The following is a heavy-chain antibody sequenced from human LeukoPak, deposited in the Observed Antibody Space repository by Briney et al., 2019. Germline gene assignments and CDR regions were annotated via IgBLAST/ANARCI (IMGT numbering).Heavy chain of an antibody. CDR1: GFTLSSYW. CDR2: IKQAGSEK. Sequence: GGSLRLSCAASGFTLSSYWMSWVRQAPGKGLEWVANIKQAGSEKYYVDSVKGRFTISRDNAKNSLYLQMNSLRAEDTAGYYFARQSNHYRNWNQWGPGAFDIWGEGTMVTVSS. D-gene: IGHD1-1*01. V-gene: IGHV3-7*01. J-gene: IGHJ3*02. CDR3: ARQSNHYRNWNQWGPGAFDI.